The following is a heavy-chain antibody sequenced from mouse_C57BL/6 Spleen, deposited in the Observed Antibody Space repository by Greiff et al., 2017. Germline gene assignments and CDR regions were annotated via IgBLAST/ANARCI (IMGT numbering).Heavy chain of an antibody. J-gene: IGHJ4*01. V-gene: IGHV1-50*01. Sequence: QVQLKQPGAELVKPGASVKLSCKASGYTFTSYWMQWVKQRPGQGLEWIGEIDPSDSYTNYNQKFKGKATLTVDTSSSTAYMQLSSLTSEDSAVYYCARRDSSGYDAMDYWGQGTSVTVSS. D-gene: IGHD3-2*02. CDR1: GYTFTSYW. CDR3: ARRDSSGYDAMDY. CDR2: IDPSDSYT.